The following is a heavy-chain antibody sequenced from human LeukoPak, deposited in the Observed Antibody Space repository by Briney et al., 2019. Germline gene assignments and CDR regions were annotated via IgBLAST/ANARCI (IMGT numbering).Heavy chain of an antibody. CDR3: ARDNWIEAHYFDY. CDR1: GFTFSTYS. CDR2: ISTSSNYI. Sequence: GGSLRLSCVAAGFTFSTYSMNWVRQAPGKGLEWVSFISTSSNYIYYADSVKGRFTISRDNAKNSLYLQMNSLRAEDTAVYYCARDNWIEAHYFDYWGQGTLVTVSS. D-gene: IGHD1-20*01. V-gene: IGHV3-21*01. J-gene: IGHJ4*02.